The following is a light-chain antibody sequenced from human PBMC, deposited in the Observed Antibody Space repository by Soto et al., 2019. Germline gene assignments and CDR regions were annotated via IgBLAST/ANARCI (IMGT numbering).Light chain of an antibody. J-gene: IGKJ2*01. V-gene: IGKV3-15*01. CDR2: GAS. CDR3: QQYHYWPPYT. CDR1: QSVSTN. Sequence: EIVMTQSPATLSVSPGERATLYCRASQSVSTNLAWHQQRPGQAPRLLIYGASTRATGIPARFSGSGSGTEFTLTISSLESEDFAVYYCQQYHYWPPYTFGQGTKVDIK.